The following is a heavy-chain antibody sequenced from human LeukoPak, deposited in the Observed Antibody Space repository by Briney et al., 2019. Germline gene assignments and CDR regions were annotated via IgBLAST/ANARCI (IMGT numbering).Heavy chain of an antibody. J-gene: IGHJ5*02. Sequence: GGTLRLSCAASGFTFSSYGMSWVRQAPGKGLEWVSAISGSGGSTYYADSVKGRFTISRDNSKNTLYLQMNSLRAEDTAVYYCARDMVRGVIGLNWFDPWGQGTLVTVSS. D-gene: IGHD3-10*01. CDR2: ISGSGGST. CDR1: GFTFSSYG. V-gene: IGHV3-23*01. CDR3: ARDMVRGVIGLNWFDP.